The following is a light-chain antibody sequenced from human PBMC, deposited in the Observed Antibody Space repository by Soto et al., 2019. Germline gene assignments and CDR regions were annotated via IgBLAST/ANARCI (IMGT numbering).Light chain of an antibody. CDR1: QNVDTK. Sequence: VMTQSPAKLSVSPGEGVTLFCRASQNVDTKLAWYQMKPGQAPRLLIYASSTRAAGIPGTFSGSGSGTQFSHTISSVQSEDSAVYYCQQYYHWGLFFGGGTKVDIK. V-gene: IGKV3D-15*01. CDR2: ASS. J-gene: IGKJ4*01. CDR3: QQYYHWGLF.